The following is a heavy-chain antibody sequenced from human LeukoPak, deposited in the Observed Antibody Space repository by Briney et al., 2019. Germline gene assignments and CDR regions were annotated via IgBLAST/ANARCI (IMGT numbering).Heavy chain of an antibody. CDR2: IYYSGST. D-gene: IGHD2-15*01. CDR1: GGSISSYY. Sequence: SETLSLTCTVSGGSISSYYWSWIRQPPGKGLEWIGYIYYSGSTNYNPSLKSRVTISVDTSKNQFSLKLSSETAADTAVYYCARGGGYCSGGSCYRWFDPWGQGTLVTVSS. J-gene: IGHJ5*02. CDR3: ARGGGYCSGGSCYRWFDP. V-gene: IGHV4-59*01.